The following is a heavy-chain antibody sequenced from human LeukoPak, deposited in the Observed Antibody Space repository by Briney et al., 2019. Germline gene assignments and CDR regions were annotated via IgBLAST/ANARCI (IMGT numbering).Heavy chain of an antibody. CDR1: GFTFSNYW. CDR3: TREGSGSYLSYDY. J-gene: IGHJ4*02. D-gene: IGHD1-26*01. Sequence: GGSLRLSCAVSGFTFSNYWMSWVRQAPGKGLEWVANIKQDGYEKYYVDSVKGRFTISRDNAKNSLYLQMDSLRPDDTAVYYCTREGSGSYLSYDYWGQGTLVTVSS. V-gene: IGHV3-7*01. CDR2: IKQDGYEK.